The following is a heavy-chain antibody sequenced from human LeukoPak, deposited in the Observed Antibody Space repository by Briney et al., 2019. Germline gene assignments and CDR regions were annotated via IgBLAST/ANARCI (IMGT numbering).Heavy chain of an antibody. J-gene: IGHJ4*02. D-gene: IGHD6-19*01. V-gene: IGHV1-3*01. CDR3: ARAPSSGWYYDY. CDR2: VSAGDGNT. CDR1: GYPFTNYA. Sequence: EASVKVSCKTSGYPFTNYAIHWARQAPGQGLEWMGCVSAGDGNTKSSQNFQDRVTITRDTSANTAYMELSSLKSEDTAVYYCARAPSSGWYYDYWGQGTLVTVSS.